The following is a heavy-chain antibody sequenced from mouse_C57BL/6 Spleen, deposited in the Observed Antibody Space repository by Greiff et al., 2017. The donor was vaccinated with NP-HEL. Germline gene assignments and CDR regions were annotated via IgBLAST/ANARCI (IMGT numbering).Heavy chain of an antibody. CDR2: IYPGNSDT. CDR1: GYTFTSYW. CDR3: TRSLTSFYAMDY. Sequence: EVKLVESGTVLARPGASVKMSCKTSGYTFTSYWMHWVKQRPGQGLEWIGAIYPGNSDTSYNQKFKGKAKLTAVTSASTAYMELSSLTNEDSAVYYCTRSLTSFYAMDYWGQGTSVTVSS. J-gene: IGHJ4*01. D-gene: IGHD1-3*01. V-gene: IGHV1-5*01.